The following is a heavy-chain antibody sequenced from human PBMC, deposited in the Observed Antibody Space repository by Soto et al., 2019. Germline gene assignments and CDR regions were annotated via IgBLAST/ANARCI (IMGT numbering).Heavy chain of an antibody. CDR2: IWYDGSNK. V-gene: IGHV3-33*01. CDR3: AREAQQLVALDAFDI. J-gene: IGHJ3*02. CDR1: GFTFSSYG. D-gene: IGHD6-13*01. Sequence: GGSLRLSCAASGFTFSSYGMHWVRQAPGKGLEWVAVIWYDGSNKYYADSVKGRFTISRDNSKNTLYLQMNSLRAEDTAVYYCAREAQQLVALDAFDIWGQGTMVTVS.